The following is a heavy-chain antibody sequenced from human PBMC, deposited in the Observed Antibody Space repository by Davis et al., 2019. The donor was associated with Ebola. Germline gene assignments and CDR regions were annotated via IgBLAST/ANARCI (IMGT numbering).Heavy chain of an antibody. J-gene: IGHJ5*02. CDR1: GFTFSSYA. D-gene: IGHD2-2*01. Sequence: GESLKISCAASGFTFSSYAMHWVRQAPGKGLEYVSAISSNGGSTYYANSVKGRFTISRDNAKNSLYLQMNSLRAEDTAVYYCARDLLPAAAIFGPWGQGTLVTVSS. V-gene: IGHV3-64*01. CDR2: ISSNGGST. CDR3: ARDLLPAAAIFGP.